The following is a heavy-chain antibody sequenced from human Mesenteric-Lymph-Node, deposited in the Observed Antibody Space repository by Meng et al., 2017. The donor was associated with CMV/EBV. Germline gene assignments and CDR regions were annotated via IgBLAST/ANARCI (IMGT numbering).Heavy chain of an antibody. V-gene: IGHV3-23*01. Sequence: GGSLRLSCAASGFTFSSYAMSWVRQAPGKGLEWVSAVSGGGGSTYYADSVKGRFTISRDNSKNTLYLQMSSLRAEDTAVYYCAKYCTSTSCSPLYGMDVWGQGTTVTVSS. J-gene: IGHJ6*02. CDR3: AKYCTSTSCSPLYGMDV. CDR1: GFTFSSYA. CDR2: VSGGGGST. D-gene: IGHD2-2*01.